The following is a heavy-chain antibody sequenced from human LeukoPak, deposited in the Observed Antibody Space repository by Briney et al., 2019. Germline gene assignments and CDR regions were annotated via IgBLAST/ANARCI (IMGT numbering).Heavy chain of an antibody. D-gene: IGHD5-24*01. V-gene: IGHV1-2*02. CDR1: GYTFPGYY. CDR2: INPNSGGT. J-gene: IGHJ4*02. CDR3: ARDRDGIFDY. Sequence: ASVKVSCKASGYTFPGYYLHWVRQAPGQGLEWMGWINPNSGGTNYAQKFQGRVIMTRDTSISIAYMEVSRLRSDDTAVYYCARDRDGIFDYWGQGTLVSVSS.